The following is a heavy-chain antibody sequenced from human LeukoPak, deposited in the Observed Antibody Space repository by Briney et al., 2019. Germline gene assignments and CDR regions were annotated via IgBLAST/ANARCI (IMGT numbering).Heavy chain of an antibody. CDR2: IIPIFGTA. Sequence: SVKVSCKASGGTFSSYAISWVRQAPGQGLEWMGRIIPIFGTANYAQKFQGRVMITTDESTSTAYMELSSLRSEDTAVYYCARETDYGSGSSDYWGQGTLVTVSS. J-gene: IGHJ4*02. CDR3: ARETDYGSGSSDY. D-gene: IGHD3-10*01. CDR1: GGTFSSYA. V-gene: IGHV1-69*05.